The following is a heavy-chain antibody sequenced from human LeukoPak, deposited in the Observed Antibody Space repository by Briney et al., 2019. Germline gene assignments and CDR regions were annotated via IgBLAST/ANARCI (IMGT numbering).Heavy chain of an antibody. D-gene: IGHD3-9*01. CDR2: ITAGGPNT. CDR1: GITFGIYS. Sequence: PGGSLRLSCAASGITFGIYSMHWVRQAPGKGLEWVSSITAGGPNTYYADSVKGRFTISRDNAKKTLYLQMNSLRADDTAIYYCERRGRLVITTLLNENDFDIWGQGTMVTVSS. J-gene: IGHJ3*02. CDR3: ERRGRLVITTLLNENDFDI. V-gene: IGHV3-21*01.